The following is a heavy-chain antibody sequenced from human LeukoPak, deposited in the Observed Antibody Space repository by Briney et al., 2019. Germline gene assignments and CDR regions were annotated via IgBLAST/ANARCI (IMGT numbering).Heavy chain of an antibody. D-gene: IGHD3-16*01. CDR3: ATDDYRGLGD. J-gene: IGHJ4*02. V-gene: IGHV3-74*01. CDR2: IIQDGSVT. Sequence: GGSLRLSCVTSGITFSNYYMHWVRPVPGKGLVWVSHIIQDGSVTSYADSVKGRFTISRDNAKNTVYLQLNNLRAEDTAVYYCATDDYRGLGDWGQGTLVTVSS. CDR1: GITFSNYY.